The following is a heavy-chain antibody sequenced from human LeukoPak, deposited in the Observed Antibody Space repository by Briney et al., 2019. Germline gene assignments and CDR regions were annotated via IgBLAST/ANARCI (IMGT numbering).Heavy chain of an antibody. Sequence: SETLSLTCAVYGGTFSGYFWSWIRQPSGKGLEWIAEINHSGTTNYNPSLKSRVIISVDTSKNQFSLKLTSVTAADTAVYYCARARGTEAIDYWGQGTLVTVSS. V-gene: IGHV4-34*01. D-gene: IGHD6-25*01. CDR3: ARARGTEAIDY. CDR1: GGTFSGYF. J-gene: IGHJ4*02. CDR2: INHSGTT.